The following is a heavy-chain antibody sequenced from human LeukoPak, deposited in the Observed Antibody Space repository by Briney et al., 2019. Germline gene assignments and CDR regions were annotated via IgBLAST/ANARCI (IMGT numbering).Heavy chain of an antibody. CDR2: INIGGSIR. Sequence: PGGSLRLSCAASGFIFSDYYMSWIRQAPGEGLEWISYINIGGSIRYYADSVKGRFTISRDNAQNSLCLQMNSLTAEDTAVYYCARDLVVVPASPYYFDYWGQGTLVTVSS. CDR1: GFIFSDYY. D-gene: IGHD2-15*01. CDR3: ARDLVVVPASPYYFDY. J-gene: IGHJ4*02. V-gene: IGHV3-11*04.